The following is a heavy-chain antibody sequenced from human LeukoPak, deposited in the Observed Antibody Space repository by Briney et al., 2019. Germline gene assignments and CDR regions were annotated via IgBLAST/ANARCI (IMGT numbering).Heavy chain of an antibody. CDR2: ISYSSSAI. J-gene: IGHJ4*02. CDR3: AKGGGSGFFDY. V-gene: IGHV3-48*01. CDR1: GFTFSTYS. D-gene: IGHD3-10*01. Sequence: GGSLRLSCAASGFTFSTYSMNWVRQAPGKGLEWVSYISYSSSAIYYADSVKGRFTISRDNAKNSLYLQMNSLRADDTAVFYCAKGGGSGFFDYWGQGNVVTVSS.